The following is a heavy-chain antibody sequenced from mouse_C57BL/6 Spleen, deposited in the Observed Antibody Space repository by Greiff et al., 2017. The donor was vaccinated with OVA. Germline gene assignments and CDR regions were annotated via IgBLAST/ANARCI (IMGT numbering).Heavy chain of an antibody. CDR3: VRGDYGNSDYAMDY. V-gene: IGHV10-1*01. D-gene: IGHD2-1*01. Sequence: EVQVVESGGGLVQPKGSLKLSCAASGFSFNTYAMNWVRQAPGKGLEWVARIRSKSNNYATYYADSVKDRFTISRDDSESMLYLQMNNLKTEDTAMYYCVRGDYGNSDYAMDYWGQGTSVTVSS. CDR1: GFSFNTYA. CDR2: IRSKSNNYAT. J-gene: IGHJ4*01.